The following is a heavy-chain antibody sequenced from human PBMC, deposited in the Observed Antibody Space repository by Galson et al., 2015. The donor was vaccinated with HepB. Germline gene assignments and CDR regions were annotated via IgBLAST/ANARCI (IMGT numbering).Heavy chain of an antibody. CDR2: ISSSSSII. Sequence: SLRLSCAASGFTFSSYSMNWVRQAPGKGLEWVSYISSSSSIISYADSVKGRFTISRDNGKNSLYLQMNSLRDEDTAVYYCARVVEPATKAWGYWGQGTLVTVSS. V-gene: IGHV3-48*02. J-gene: IGHJ4*02. D-gene: IGHD2-2*01. CDR1: GFTFSSYS. CDR3: ARVVEPATKAWGY.